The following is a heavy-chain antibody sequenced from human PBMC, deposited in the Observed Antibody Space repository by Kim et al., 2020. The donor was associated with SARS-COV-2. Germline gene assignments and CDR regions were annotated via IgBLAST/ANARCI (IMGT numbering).Heavy chain of an antibody. Sequence: GESLKISCKGSGYSFTSYWISWVRQMPGKGLEWMGRIDPSDSYTNYSPSFQGHVTISADKSISTAYLQWSSLKASDTAMYYCARHPNTVLRYFDWLLGPAEIDYWGQGTLVTVSS. J-gene: IGHJ4*02. CDR1: GYSFTSYW. CDR2: IDPSDSYT. CDR3: ARHPNTVLRYFDWLLGPAEIDY. D-gene: IGHD3-9*01. V-gene: IGHV5-10-1*01.